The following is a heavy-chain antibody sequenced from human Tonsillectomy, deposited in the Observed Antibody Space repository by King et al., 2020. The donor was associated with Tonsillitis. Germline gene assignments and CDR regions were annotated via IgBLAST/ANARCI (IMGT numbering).Heavy chain of an antibody. CDR1: GFTFSGSV. Sequence: VQLVESGGGLVQPGGSLKLSCVVSGFTFSGSVMHWVRQTSGKGLEWVGRIRTKPNNYATAYAASVKGRFTIFRDDSKNTAYLQMNSLKTEDTAVYYCTPQNDDWGQGTLVTVSS. CDR3: TPQNDD. V-gene: IGHV3-73*02. J-gene: IGHJ4*02. CDR2: IRTKPNNYAT.